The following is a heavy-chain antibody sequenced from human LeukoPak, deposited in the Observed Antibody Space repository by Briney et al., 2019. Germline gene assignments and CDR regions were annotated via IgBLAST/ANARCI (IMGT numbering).Heavy chain of an antibody. CDR1: GYTFTGYH. D-gene: IGHD1-26*01. CDR2: IKPSGGST. V-gene: IGHV1-46*01. CDR3: ARVMSGSYWDDAFDI. J-gene: IGHJ3*02. Sequence: ASVKVSCKASGYTFTGYHMHWVRQAPGQGLEWMGRIKPSGGSTGYAQKFQGRVTMTRDMSTSTVYMELSSLRSEDTAVYYCARVMSGSYWDDAFDIWGQGTMVTVSS.